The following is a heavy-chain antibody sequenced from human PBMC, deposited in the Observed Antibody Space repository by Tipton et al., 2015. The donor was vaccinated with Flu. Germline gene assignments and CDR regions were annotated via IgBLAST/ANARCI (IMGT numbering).Heavy chain of an antibody. D-gene: IGHD3-22*01. Sequence: QVQLVQSGGGVVQPGRSLRLSCAASGFTFSSYAMHWVRQAQGKGLEWVAVISYDGSNKYYADSVKGRFTISRDNSKNTLYLQMNSLRAEDTAVYYCARGGGYDSSGYPSYYYGMDVWGQGTTVTVSS. V-gene: IGHV3-30-3*01. CDR2: ISYDGSNK. CDR3: ARGGGYDSSGYPSYYYGMDV. J-gene: IGHJ6*02. CDR1: GFTFSSYA.